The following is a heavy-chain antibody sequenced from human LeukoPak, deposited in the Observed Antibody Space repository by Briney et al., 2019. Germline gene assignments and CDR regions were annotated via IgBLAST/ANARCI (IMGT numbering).Heavy chain of an antibody. CDR2: ISHSGTT. D-gene: IGHD2-2*01. J-gene: IGHJ4*02. CDR1: GYSISRDYF. V-gene: IGHV4-38-2*02. CDR3: VRDVGQLRSDY. Sequence: SETLSLTCVVSGYSISRDYFWGLIRQPPGKGLEWIGTISHSGTTFYKPSLKSRVTISLDTSKNQFSLKLSSVTAADTAVYYCVRDVGQLRSDYWGQGTLVTVSS.